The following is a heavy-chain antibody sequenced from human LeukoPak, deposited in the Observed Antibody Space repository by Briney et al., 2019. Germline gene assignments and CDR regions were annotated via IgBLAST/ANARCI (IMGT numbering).Heavy chain of an antibody. CDR2: ITGNTATI. CDR3: ARSTDWYADY. D-gene: IGHD3-9*01. V-gene: IGHV3-48*01. CDR1: GFNFNVYS. Sequence: PGGSLRLSCAASGFNFNVYSMNWVRQAPGKGLEWISYITGNTATIYCADSVKGRFTISRDNAKNSLDLQMNSLRVEDTAVYYCARSTDWYADYWGQGTLVTVSS. J-gene: IGHJ4*02.